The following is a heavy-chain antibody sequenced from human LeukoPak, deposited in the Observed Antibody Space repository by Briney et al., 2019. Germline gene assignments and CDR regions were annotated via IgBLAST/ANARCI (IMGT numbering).Heavy chain of an antibody. CDR1: GFTFSSYA. D-gene: IGHD6-19*01. J-gene: IGHJ5*02. V-gene: IGHV3-30*04. CDR2: ISYDGSNK. CDR3: ARGVAEQLLVQRWFDP. Sequence: GGSLRLSCAASGFTFSSYAMHWVRQAPGKGLEWVAVISYDGSNKYYADSVKGRFTISRDNSKNTLYLQMNSLRAEDTAVYYCARGVAEQLLVQRWFDPWGQGTLVTVSS.